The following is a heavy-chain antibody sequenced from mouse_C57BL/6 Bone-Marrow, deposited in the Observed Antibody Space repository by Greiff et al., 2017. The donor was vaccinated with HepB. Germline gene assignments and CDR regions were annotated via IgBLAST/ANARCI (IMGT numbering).Heavy chain of an antibody. V-gene: IGHV1-82*01. CDR1: GYAFSSSW. CDR3: ARWGGNYLAWFAY. CDR2: IYPGDGDT. J-gene: IGHJ3*01. Sequence: VQLQQSGPELVKPGASVKISCKASGYAFSSSWMNWVKQRPGKGLEWIGRIYPGDGDTNYNGKFKGKATLTADKSSSTAYMQLSSLTSEDSAVYFGARWGGNYLAWFAYWGQGTLVTVSA. D-gene: IGHD2-1*01.